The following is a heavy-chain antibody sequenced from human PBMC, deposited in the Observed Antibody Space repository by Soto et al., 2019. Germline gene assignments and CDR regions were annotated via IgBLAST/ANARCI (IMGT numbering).Heavy chain of an antibody. Sequence: PSETLSLTCTVSGGSISNHYWSLIRQPQGKGLEWIGYIYYSGSTNYNPSLKSRVPISVDTSKNQFSLKLSSVTAADTAVYYCARAVRGVMGYYYYHMDVWGKGTTVTVSS. D-gene: IGHD3-10*01. CDR2: IYYSGST. CDR1: GGSISNHY. CDR3: ARAVRGVMGYYYYHMDV. V-gene: IGHV4-59*11. J-gene: IGHJ6*03.